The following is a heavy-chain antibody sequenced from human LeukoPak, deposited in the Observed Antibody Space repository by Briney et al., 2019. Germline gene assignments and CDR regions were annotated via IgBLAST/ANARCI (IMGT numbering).Heavy chain of an antibody. V-gene: IGHV4-39*07. Sequence: PSETLSLTCTVSGGSISSSSYYWGWIRQPPGKGLEWIGYIYYSGSTDYNPSLKSRVTITLDTSKNHLSLKLSSVTAADTAVYYCAGGYSYGYYYYYYMDVWGKGTTVTISS. CDR1: GGSISSSSYY. D-gene: IGHD5-18*01. J-gene: IGHJ6*03. CDR2: IYYSGST. CDR3: AGGYSYGYYYYYYMDV.